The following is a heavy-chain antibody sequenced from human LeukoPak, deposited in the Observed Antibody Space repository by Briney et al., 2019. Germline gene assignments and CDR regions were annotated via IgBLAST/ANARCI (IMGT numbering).Heavy chain of an antibody. CDR1: GGSFSGYY. V-gene: IGHV4-34*01. CDR2: INHSGST. Sequence: SETLSLTCAVYGGSFSGYYWSWIRQPQGRGWSGLGEINHSGSTNYNPSLKSRVTISVDTSKNQFSLKLSSVTAADTAVYYCASWYNWNSVGAFDIWGQGTMVTVSS. CDR3: ASWYNWNSVGAFDI. J-gene: IGHJ3*02. D-gene: IGHD1-7*01.